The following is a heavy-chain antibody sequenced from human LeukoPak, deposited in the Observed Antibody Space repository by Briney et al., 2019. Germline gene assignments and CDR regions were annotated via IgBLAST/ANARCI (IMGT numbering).Heavy chain of an antibody. CDR3: ARDLKAYCSGGSCYRLDY. J-gene: IGHJ4*02. D-gene: IGHD2-15*01. CDR2: IIPIFGTA. V-gene: IGHV1-69*01. CDR1: GGTFSSYA. Sequence: SVKVSCKASGGTFSSYAISWVRQAPGQGLEWMGGIIPIFGTANYAQKFQGRVTITADESTSTAYMELGSLRSEDTAVYYCARDLKAYCSGGSCYRLDYWGQGTLVTVSS.